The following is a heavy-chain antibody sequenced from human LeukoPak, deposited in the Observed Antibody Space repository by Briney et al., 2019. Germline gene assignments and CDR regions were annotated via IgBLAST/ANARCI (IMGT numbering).Heavy chain of an antibody. D-gene: IGHD1-26*01. CDR1: GGSFSGYY. CDR3: ARGCIVGATTNLYYFDY. Sequence: SETLSLTCAVYGGSFSGYYWSWIRQPPGKGLEWIGEINHSGSTNYNPSLKSRVTISVDTSKNQFSLKLSSVTAADTAVYYCARGCIVGATTNLYYFDYWGQGTLVTVSS. J-gene: IGHJ4*02. V-gene: IGHV4-34*01. CDR2: INHSGST.